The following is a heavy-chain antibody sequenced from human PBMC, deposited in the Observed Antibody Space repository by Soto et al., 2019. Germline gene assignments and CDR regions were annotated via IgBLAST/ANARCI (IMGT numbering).Heavy chain of an antibody. J-gene: IGHJ6*02. V-gene: IGHV3-21*01. CDR2: ISSSSYI. Sequence: GGSLRLSCAASGFTFSSYSMNWVRQAPGKGLEWVSSISSSSYIYYADSVKGRFTISRDNAKNSLYLQMNSLRAEDTAVYYCARDQFGVVPAATHYYYYGMDVWGQGTTVTVSS. CDR1: GFTFSSYS. CDR3: ARDQFGVVPAATHYYYYGMDV. D-gene: IGHD2-2*01.